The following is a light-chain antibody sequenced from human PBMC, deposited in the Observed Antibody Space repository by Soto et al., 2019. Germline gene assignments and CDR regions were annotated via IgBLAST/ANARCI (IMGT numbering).Light chain of an antibody. V-gene: IGKV3-15*01. Sequence: EIVMTQSPATLSVSGGERATLSCRASQSVSSNLAWYQQKPGQAPRLLIYGASTRATGIPARFSGSGSGTEFTLTISSLQSEDFAVYYCQQYNNWPPLTFGGGTKVEIK. CDR3: QQYNNWPPLT. CDR1: QSVSSN. CDR2: GAS. J-gene: IGKJ4*01.